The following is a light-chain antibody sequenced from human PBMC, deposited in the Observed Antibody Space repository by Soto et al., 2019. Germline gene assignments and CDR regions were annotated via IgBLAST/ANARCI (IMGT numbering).Light chain of an antibody. CDR1: SSNIGSNT. CDR3: ATWDDSLNGWV. Sequence: QSVLTQPPSASGTPGQRVTISCSGSSSNIGSNTVNWYQHLPGTAPKPLIHSNNQRPSGVPDRFSGSKSGTSASLAISGLQSEDEADYYCATWDDSLNGWVFGGGTKVTVL. J-gene: IGLJ3*02. V-gene: IGLV1-44*01. CDR2: SNN.